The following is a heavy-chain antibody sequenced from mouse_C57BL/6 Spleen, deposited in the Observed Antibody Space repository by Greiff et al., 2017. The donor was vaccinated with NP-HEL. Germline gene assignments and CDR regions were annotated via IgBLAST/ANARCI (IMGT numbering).Heavy chain of an antibody. CDR1: GYTFTSYG. CDR2: IYPSDSET. V-gene: IGHV1-61*01. D-gene: IGHD1-1*01. J-gene: IGHJ3*01. CDR3: ARRNYGSSPFAY. Sequence: QVQLQQSGAELARPGASVKLSCKASGYTFTSYGISWVKQRTGQGLEWIGNIYPSDSETHYNHKFKDKATLAVDKSSSTAYMQLSSLTSEDSAVYYCARRNYGSSPFAYWGQGTLVTVSA.